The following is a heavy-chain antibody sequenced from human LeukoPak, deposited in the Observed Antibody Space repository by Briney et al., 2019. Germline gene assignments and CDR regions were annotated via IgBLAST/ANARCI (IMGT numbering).Heavy chain of an antibody. CDR1: GFTFSSYG. CDR3: ARDQKQIVWSGELLNQSFDY. CDR2: ISGSGGST. D-gene: IGHD3-10*01. J-gene: IGHJ4*02. Sequence: PGGSLRLSCAASGFTFSSYGMSWVRQAPGKGLEWVSAISGSGGSTYYADSVKGRFTISRDNAKNSLYLQMNSLRAEDTAVYYCARDQKQIVWSGELLNQSFDYWGQGTLVTVSS. V-gene: IGHV3-23*01.